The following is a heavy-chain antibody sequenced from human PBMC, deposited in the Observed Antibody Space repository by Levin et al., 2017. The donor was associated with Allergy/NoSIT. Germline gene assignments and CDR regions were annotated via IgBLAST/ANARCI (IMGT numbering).Heavy chain of an antibody. Sequence: GGSLRLSCAASGFTFTNYGMTWVRQAPRKGLEWVSSISGSGGSTYYADSVKGRFTISRDNSRNTVYLQMNSLKAEDTAVYYCANLYRAANHGADYWGQGTLVTVSS. J-gene: IGHJ4*02. CDR3: ANLYRAANHGADY. CDR2: ISGSGGST. CDR1: GFTFTNYG. V-gene: IGHV3-23*01. D-gene: IGHD2-15*01.